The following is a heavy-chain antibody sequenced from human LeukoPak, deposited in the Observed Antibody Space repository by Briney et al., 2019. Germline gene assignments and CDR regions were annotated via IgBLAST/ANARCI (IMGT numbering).Heavy chain of an antibody. CDR3: ARGHVGSYAYYYYYGMDV. CDR2: INHSGST. CDR1: GGSFSGYY. D-gene: IGHD2-8*01. J-gene: IGHJ6*02. V-gene: IGHV4-34*01. Sequence: SETLSLTCAVYGGSFSGYYWSWIRQPPKKGLEWIGEINHSGSTNYNPSLKSRVTISVDTSKNQFSLKVRSVTAADTAVYYCARGHVGSYAYYYYYGMDVWGQGTTVTVSS.